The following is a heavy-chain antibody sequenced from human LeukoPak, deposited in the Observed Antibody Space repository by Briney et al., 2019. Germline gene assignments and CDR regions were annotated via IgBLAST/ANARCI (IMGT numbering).Heavy chain of an antibody. V-gene: IGHV4-59*08. Sequence: SETLSLTCTVSGGPISSYYWSWIRQPPGKGLEWIGYIYYSGSTNYNPSLKSRVTISVDTSKNQFSLKLSSVTAADTAVYYCARRMEWGSYRPSLWFDPWGQGTLVTVSS. CDR1: GGPISSYY. CDR2: IYYSGST. CDR3: ARRMEWGSYRPSLWFDP. D-gene: IGHD3-16*02. J-gene: IGHJ5*02.